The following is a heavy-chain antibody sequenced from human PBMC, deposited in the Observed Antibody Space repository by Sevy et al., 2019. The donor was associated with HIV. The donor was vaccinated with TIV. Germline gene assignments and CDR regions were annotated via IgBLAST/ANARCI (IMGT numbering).Heavy chain of an antibody. J-gene: IGHJ4*02. CDR2: ISYDGTNK. CDR1: GFAFSTHA. CDR3: AREFTGWDLNLDY. V-gene: IGHV3-30-3*01. Sequence: GGSLRLSCVASGFAFSTHAMHWVRQAPDKGLEWVAVISYDGTNKNYADSVKDRFTISIDNSKNTLYLQLNSLRADDTAVYYCAREFTGWDLNLDYWGQGTLVTVSS. D-gene: IGHD6-19*01.